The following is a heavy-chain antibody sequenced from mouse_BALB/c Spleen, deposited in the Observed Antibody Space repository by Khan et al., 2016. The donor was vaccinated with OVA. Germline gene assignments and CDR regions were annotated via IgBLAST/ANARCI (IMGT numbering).Heavy chain of an antibody. Sequence: EVELVESGGGLVQPGGSLRLSCATSGFTFTDYYMNWVRQPPGKALEWLGFIRKKASGYTTEYSPSVKGRFTISRDNSQSILYLQMNTLRAEDSDTYYCARVDYGYGFAYWGQGTLVTVSA. V-gene: IGHV7-3*02. CDR2: IRKKASGYTT. CDR1: GFTFTDYY. J-gene: IGHJ3*01. CDR3: ARVDYGYGFAY. D-gene: IGHD1-2*01.